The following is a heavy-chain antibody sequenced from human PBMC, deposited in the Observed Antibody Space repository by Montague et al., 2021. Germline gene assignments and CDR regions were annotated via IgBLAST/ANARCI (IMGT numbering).Heavy chain of an antibody. Sequence: SETLSLTCSVSGGSVTGYDWSWIRQHPGKGLEWIGYMRSSGSPNYNPSFKSRLAISIDRSRNQFSLELSFVTAADTAIYFCGRDYWGSIDYWGHGILVTVSS. V-gene: IGHV4-59*02. CDR3: GRDYWGSIDY. J-gene: IGHJ4*01. CDR2: MRSSGSP. CDR1: GGSVTGYD. D-gene: IGHD7-27*01.